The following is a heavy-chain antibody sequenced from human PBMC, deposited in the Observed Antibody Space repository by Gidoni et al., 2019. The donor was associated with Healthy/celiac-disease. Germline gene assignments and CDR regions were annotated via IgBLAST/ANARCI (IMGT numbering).Heavy chain of an antibody. D-gene: IGHD5-18*01. CDR1: GGSFSGYY. Sequence: QVPLQQWGAGLLKPSETLSLTCPVYGGSFSGYYWSWIRQPPGKGLEWIGEINHSGSTNYNPSLKSRVTISVDTSKNQFSLKLSSVTAADTAVYYCARGGGGYSYGKALRYWGQGTLVTVSS. J-gene: IGHJ4*02. CDR3: ARGGGGYSYGKALRY. V-gene: IGHV4-34*01. CDR2: INHSGST.